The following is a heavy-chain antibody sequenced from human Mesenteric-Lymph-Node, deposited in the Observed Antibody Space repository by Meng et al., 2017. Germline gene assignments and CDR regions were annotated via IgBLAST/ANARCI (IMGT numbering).Heavy chain of an antibody. V-gene: IGHV3-21*01. D-gene: IGHD5-12*01. J-gene: IGHJ4*02. Sequence: EVQLVDYGGGLVKPGGSLRLSCAASGFTFSSYSMNWVRQAPGKGLEWVSSISSSSSYIYYADSVKGRFTISRDNAKNSLYLQMNSLRAEDTAVYYCARDDSGDDPYFDYWGQGTLVTVSS. CDR3: ARDDSGDDPYFDY. CDR1: GFTFSSYS. CDR2: ISSSSSYI.